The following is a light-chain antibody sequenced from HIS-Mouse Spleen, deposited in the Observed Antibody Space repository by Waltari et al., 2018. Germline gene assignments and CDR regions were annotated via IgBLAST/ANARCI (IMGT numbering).Light chain of an antibody. J-gene: IGKJ1*01. CDR2: WAS. CDR1: LSGLYSSNNKNY. CDR3: QQYYSTPWT. V-gene: IGKV4-1*01. Sequence: DIVMTKSPDSLAVSLGERATSHCKSILSGLYSSNNKNYLAWYQQKPGQPPKLLIYWASTRESGVPDRFSGSGSGTDFTLTISSLQAEDVAVYYCQQYYSTPWTFGQGTKVEIK.